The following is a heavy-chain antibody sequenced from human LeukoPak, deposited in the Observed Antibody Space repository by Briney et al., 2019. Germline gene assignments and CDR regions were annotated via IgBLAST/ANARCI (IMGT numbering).Heavy chain of an antibody. CDR1: GGSVSSDSFY. CDR3: ARGPHYYDTLPLDY. V-gene: IGHV4-31*03. D-gene: IGHD3-22*01. J-gene: IGHJ4*02. CDR2: IYYSGST. Sequence: PSETLSLTCTVSGGSVSSDSFYWSWVRQPPGKGLEWIGYIYYSGSTYYNPSLKSRVTISVDTSKNQFSLKLSSVTAADTAVYYCARGPHYYDTLPLDYWGQGTPVTVSS.